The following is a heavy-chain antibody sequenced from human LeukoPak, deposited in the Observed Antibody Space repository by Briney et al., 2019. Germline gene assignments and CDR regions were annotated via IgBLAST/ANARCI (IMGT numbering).Heavy chain of an antibody. CDR3: AREEGETNWFDP. CDR1: GYTFTSYF. J-gene: IGHJ5*02. CDR2: INPSGGST. V-gene: IGHV1-46*01. Sequence: VASVKVSCKASGYTFTSYFMHWVRQAPGQGLEWMGIINPSGGSTSYAQKFQGRVTMTRDTSTSTVYMELSSLRSEDTAVYYCAREEGETNWFDPWGQGTLVTVSS.